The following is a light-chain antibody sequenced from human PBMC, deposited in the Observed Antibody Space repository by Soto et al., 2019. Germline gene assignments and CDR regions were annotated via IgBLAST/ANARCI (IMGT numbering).Light chain of an antibody. J-gene: IGLJ1*01. CDR1: SSDIGGYNY. CDR3: SSHAGSNKRYV. Sequence: QSVLTQPPSASGSPGQSVTISCTGTSSDIGGYNYVSWYQQHPGKAPKLLIYEVNKRPSGVPDRFSGSKSGNTASLTVSGLQTEDEADYYCSSHAGSNKRYVFGTGTKVTVL. CDR2: EVN. V-gene: IGLV2-8*01.